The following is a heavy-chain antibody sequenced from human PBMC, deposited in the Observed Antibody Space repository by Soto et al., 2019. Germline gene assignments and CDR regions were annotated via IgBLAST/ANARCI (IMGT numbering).Heavy chain of an antibody. D-gene: IGHD5-12*01. V-gene: IGHV1-18*01. CDR2: ISAYNGNT. Sequence: QVPLVQSGAEVKKPGASVKVSCKASGYTFPNYGISWVRQAPGRGLEWMGWISAYNGNTNYAQKLQGRVTMTTNVSTSTAYMELRSLRSDDTAVYYCSTRAYAYPLNFDYWGQGTLVTVSS. CDR3: STRAYAYPLNFDY. CDR1: GYTFPNYG. J-gene: IGHJ4*02.